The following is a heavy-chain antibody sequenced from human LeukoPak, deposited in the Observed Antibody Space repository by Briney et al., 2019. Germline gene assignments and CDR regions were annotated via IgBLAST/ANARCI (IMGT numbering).Heavy chain of an antibody. CDR3: ARGRTYYYDSSGYPDDY. D-gene: IGHD3-22*01. J-gene: IGHJ4*02. V-gene: IGHV1-8*01. Sequence: ASVEVSCKASGYTFTSYDINWVRQATGQGLEWMGWMNPNSGNTGYAQKFQGRVTMTRNTSISTAYMELSSLRSEDTAVYYCARGRTYYYDSSGYPDDYWGQGTLVTVSS. CDR1: GYTFTSYD. CDR2: MNPNSGNT.